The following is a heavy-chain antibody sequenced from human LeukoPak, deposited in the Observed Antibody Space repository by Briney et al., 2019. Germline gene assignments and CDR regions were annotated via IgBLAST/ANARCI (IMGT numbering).Heavy chain of an antibody. Sequence: SETLSLTCTVSGGSISSYYWSWIRQPPGKGLEWIGYIYYSGSTNYNPSLKSRVTISVDTSKNQFSLKLSSVTAADTAVYYCARFEGAGTLWGDWLDPWGQGTLVTVSS. V-gene: IGHV4-59*08. CDR2: IYYSGST. CDR1: GGSISSYY. J-gene: IGHJ5*02. CDR3: ARFEGAGTLWGDWLDP. D-gene: IGHD6-19*01.